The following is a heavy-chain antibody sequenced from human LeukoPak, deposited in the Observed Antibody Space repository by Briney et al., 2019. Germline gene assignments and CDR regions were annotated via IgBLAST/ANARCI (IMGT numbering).Heavy chain of an antibody. V-gene: IGHV4-34*01. CDR3: AINFWSGYPDY. Sequence: SETLSLTCAVYGGSISGYYWSWIRQHPGKGLEWIGEINHSGSTNYNPSLKSRVTVSVDTSKNQISLKLSSVTAADTAVYYCAINFWSGYPDYWGQGTPVTVSS. CDR2: INHSGST. CDR1: GGSISGYY. J-gene: IGHJ4*02. D-gene: IGHD3-3*01.